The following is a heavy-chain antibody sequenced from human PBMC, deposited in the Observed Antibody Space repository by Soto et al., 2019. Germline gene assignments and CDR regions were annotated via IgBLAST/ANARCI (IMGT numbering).Heavy chain of an antibody. CDR1: GGTFSSYA. CDR2: IISIFGTA. D-gene: IGHD6-13*01. J-gene: IGHJ6*02. V-gene: IGHV1-69*01. CDR3: ARDPRRLTFMAAAATYYYGMDV. Sequence: QVQLVQSGAEVKKPGSSVKVSCKASGGTFSSYAISWVRQAPGQGLEWMGGIISIFGTANYAQKFQGRVTITADESTSTAYMELSSLRSEDTAVYYCARDPRRLTFMAAAATYYYGMDVWGQGTTVTVSS.